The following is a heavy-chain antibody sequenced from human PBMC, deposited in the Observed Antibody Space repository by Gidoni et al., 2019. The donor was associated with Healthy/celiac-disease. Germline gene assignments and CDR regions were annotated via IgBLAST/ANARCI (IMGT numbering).Heavy chain of an antibody. J-gene: IGHJ6*02. CDR1: GGSISSYY. CDR2: IYYSGST. D-gene: IGHD1-26*01. Sequence: QVQLQESGPGLVKPSETLSLTCTVSGGSISSYYWSWIRQPPGKGLEWIGYIYYSGSTNYNPSLKSRVTISVDTSKNQFSLKLSSVTAADTAVYYCARHLRDSGSPIGYYYGMDVWGQGTTVTVSS. CDR3: ARHLRDSGSPIGYYYGMDV. V-gene: IGHV4-59*08.